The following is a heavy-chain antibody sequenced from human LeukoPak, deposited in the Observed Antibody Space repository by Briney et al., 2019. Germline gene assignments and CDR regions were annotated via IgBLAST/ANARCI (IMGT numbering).Heavy chain of an antibody. J-gene: IGHJ5*01. V-gene: IGHV3-74*01. CDR3: VRDWDHFDFDS. Sequence: GGSLRLSCAASGFTFSNYWMHWVRQAPGKGLVWVSRIKGDGSHTVYADSVKGRFTISRDNAKNTLYLQMKSLRDEDTAVYYCVRDWDHFDFDSWGQGALVTVSS. CDR1: GFTFSNYW. CDR2: IKGDGSHT. D-gene: IGHD1-14*01.